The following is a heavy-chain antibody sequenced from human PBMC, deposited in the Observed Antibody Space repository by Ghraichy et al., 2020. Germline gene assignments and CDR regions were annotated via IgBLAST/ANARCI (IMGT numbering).Heavy chain of an antibody. D-gene: IGHD3-22*01. Sequence: GESLNISCAASGFTFSSYWMSWVRQAPGKGLEWVANIKQDGSEKYYVDSVKGRFTISRDNAKNSLYLQMNSLRAEDTAVYYCARDRSSGDSSGYYSRYWGQGTLVTVSS. CDR3: ARDRSSGDSSGYYSRY. CDR2: IKQDGSEK. V-gene: IGHV3-7*01. CDR1: GFTFSSYW. J-gene: IGHJ4*02.